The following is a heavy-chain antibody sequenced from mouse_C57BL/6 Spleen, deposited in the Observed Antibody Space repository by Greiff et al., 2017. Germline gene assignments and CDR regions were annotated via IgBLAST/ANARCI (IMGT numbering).Heavy chain of an antibody. Sequence: VQLQQPGAELVMPGASVKLSCKASGYTFTSYWMHWVKQRPGQGLEWIGEIDPSDSYTNYNQKFKGKSTLTVDKSSSTAYMQLSSLTSEDSAVYYCARSEGGRSGPYYYAMDYWGQGTSVTVSS. D-gene: IGHD3-2*02. J-gene: IGHJ4*01. CDR2: IDPSDSYT. CDR1: GYTFTSYW. CDR3: ARSEGGRSGPYYYAMDY. V-gene: IGHV1-69*01.